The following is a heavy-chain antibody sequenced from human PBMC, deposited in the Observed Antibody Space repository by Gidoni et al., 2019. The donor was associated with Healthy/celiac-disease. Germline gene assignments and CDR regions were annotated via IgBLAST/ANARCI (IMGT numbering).Heavy chain of an antibody. V-gene: IGHV3-33*01. CDR2: IWYDGSNK. CDR1: GFTFSSYG. J-gene: IGHJ4*02. D-gene: IGHD3-3*01. CDR3: ARGAITIFGVVIISDVFDY. Sequence: QVQLVESGGGVVQPGRSLRLSCAASGFTFSSYGMHWVRQAPGKGLEWVAVIWYDGSNKYYADSVKGRFTISRDNSKNTLYLQMNSLRAEDTAVYYCARGAITIFGVVIISDVFDYWGQGTLVTVSS.